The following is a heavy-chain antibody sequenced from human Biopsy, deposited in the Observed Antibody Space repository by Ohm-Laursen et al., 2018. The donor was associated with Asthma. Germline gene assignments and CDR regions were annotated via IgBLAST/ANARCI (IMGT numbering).Heavy chain of an antibody. D-gene: IGHD3-9*01. CDR3: ARTYYDFLTGQVNDAFAI. CDR2: ISYDGSSI. V-gene: IGHV3-30-3*01. CDR1: RFTYE. Sequence: SLRLSCSASRFTYEMHWVRQAPGKGLEWVAVISYDGSSIYYADSVKGRFTISRDNSKNTLPLQMNSLTAEDTAVYYCARTYYDFLTGQVNDAFAIWGQGTMVTVSS. J-gene: IGHJ3*02.